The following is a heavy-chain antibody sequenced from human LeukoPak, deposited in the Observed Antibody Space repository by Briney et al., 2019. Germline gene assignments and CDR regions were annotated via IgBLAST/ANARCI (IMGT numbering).Heavy chain of an antibody. CDR1: GGSISSYY. D-gene: IGHD3-16*01. Sequence: PSETLSLTCTVSGGSISSYYWSWIRQPPGKGLEWIGYIYYSGSTNYNPSLKSRVTISVDTSKNQFSLKLSSVTAADTAVYYCARVGGSYYYYYMGVWGKGTTVTVSS. CDR3: ARVGGSYYYYYMGV. V-gene: IGHV4-59*01. CDR2: IYYSGST. J-gene: IGHJ6*03.